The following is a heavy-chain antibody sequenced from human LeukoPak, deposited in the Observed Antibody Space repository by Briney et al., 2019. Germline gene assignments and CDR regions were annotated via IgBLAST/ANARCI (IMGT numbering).Heavy chain of an antibody. CDR3: ARLYDSLDY. V-gene: IGHV1-2*02. CDR1: GYTFTSYG. D-gene: IGHD2/OR15-2a*01. CDR2: INPNSGGT. Sequence: ASVKVSCTASGYTFTSYGISWVRQAPGQGLEWMGWINPNSGGTNYAQKFQGRVTMTRDTSITTAYMELNRLKSDDTAVYYCARLYDSLDYWGQGTLVTVSS. J-gene: IGHJ4*02.